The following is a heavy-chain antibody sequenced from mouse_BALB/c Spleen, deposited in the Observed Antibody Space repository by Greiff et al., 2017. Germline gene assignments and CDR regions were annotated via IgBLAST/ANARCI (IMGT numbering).Heavy chain of an antibody. D-gene: IGHD1-1*01. Sequence: VKLVESGPGLVAPSQSLSITCTVSGFSLTSYDISWIRQPPGKGLEWLGVIWTGGGTNYNSAFMSRLSISKDNSKSQVFLKMNSLQTDDTAIYYCVRDYYGSSYFDYWGQGTTLTVSS. J-gene: IGHJ2*01. V-gene: IGHV2-9-2*01. CDR1: GFSLTSYD. CDR2: IWTGGGT. CDR3: VRDYYGSSYFDY.